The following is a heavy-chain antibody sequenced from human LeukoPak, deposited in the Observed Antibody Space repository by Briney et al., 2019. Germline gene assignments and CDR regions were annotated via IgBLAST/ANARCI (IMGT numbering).Heavy chain of an antibody. D-gene: IGHD6-13*01. J-gene: IGHJ4*02. CDR2: ISWDAGFT. Sequence: GGSLRLSCAASGFTFYDYTMHWVRHAPGKGLEWVSLISWDAGFTYYADSVKGRFTISRDNSKNSLYLQMNSLRTEDTALYYCAKDGWLGYTSRWYPNNYYFDYWGQGTLVTVSS. V-gene: IGHV3-43*01. CDR1: GFTFYDYT. CDR3: AKDGWLGYTSRWYPNNYYFDY.